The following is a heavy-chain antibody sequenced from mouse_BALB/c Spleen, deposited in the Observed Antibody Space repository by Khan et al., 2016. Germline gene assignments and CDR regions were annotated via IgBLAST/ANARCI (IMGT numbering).Heavy chain of an antibody. J-gene: IGHJ3*01. CDR2: IWAGGST. D-gene: IGHD2-4*01. CDR1: GFSLTSYG. Sequence: QVQLKESGPGLVAPSQSLSITCTVSGFSLTSYGVHWVRQPPGKGLEWLGVIWAGGSTNYNSALMSRLSISKDNSKSQVFLKMNSLQTDDTAMYYCLTMITFAYWGQGTLVTVSA. V-gene: IGHV2-9*02. CDR3: LTMITFAY.